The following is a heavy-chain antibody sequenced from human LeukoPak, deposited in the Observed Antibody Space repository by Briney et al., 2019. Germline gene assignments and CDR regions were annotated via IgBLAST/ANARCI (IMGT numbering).Heavy chain of an antibody. J-gene: IGHJ4*02. V-gene: IGHV3-23*01. CDR2: ISDSGGST. CDR3: APSAFDY. Sequence: GGSLRLSCTASGFTFGDYAMSWVRQAPGKGLEWVSIISDSGGSTYYADSVKGRFTISRDNSKNTLYLQMNSLRVEDTAVYYCAPSAFDYWGQGTLVTVSS. CDR1: GFTFGDYA.